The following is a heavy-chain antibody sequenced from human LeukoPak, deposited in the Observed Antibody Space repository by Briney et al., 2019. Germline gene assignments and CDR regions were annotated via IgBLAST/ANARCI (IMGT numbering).Heavy chain of an antibody. CDR3: ASARRIAAAGYYYFDY. CDR2: INSDGSST. J-gene: IGHJ4*02. D-gene: IGHD6-13*01. CDR1: GFTFDDYA. V-gene: IGHV3-74*01. Sequence: PGGSLRLSCAASGFTFDDYAMHWVRQAPGKGLVWVSRINSDGSSTSYADSVKGRFTISRDNAKNTLYLQMNSLRAEDTAVYYCASARRIAAAGYYYFDYWGQGTLVTVSS.